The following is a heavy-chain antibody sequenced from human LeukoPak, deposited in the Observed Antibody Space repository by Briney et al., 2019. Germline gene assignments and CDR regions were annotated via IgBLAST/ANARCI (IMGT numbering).Heavy chain of an antibody. V-gene: IGHV1-8*03. J-gene: IGHJ3*02. CDR3: ARAGAYSSSWYPLGAFDI. CDR2: MNPNSGNT. Sequence: GASVKVSCKASGYTFTMYDINWVRQATGQGLEWMGWMNPNSGNTDYAQKLQGRVTITGNPSISTAYMELSSLKSEDTAVYYCARAGAYSSSWYPLGAFDIWGQGTMVTVSS. CDR1: GYTFTMYD. D-gene: IGHD6-13*01.